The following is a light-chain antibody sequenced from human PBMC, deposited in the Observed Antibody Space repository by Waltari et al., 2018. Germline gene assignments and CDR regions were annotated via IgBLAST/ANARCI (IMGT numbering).Light chain of an antibody. CDR2: WAS. CDR1: QSVLYSSNNKNY. CDR3: QQYYAIPRT. Sequence: DIVMTQSPDSLAVSLGERATINFKSSQSVLYSSNNKNYLAWYQQRPGQPPKLLIYWASTRESGVPDRFSGSGSGTDFTLTISSLLAEDVAVYYCQQYYAIPRTFGQGTKVEIK. V-gene: IGKV4-1*01. J-gene: IGKJ1*01.